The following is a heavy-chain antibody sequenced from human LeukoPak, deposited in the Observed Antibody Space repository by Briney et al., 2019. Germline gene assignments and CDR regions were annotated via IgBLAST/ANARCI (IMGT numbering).Heavy chain of an antibody. CDR3: ARLDRPGGRTGDVFDV. D-gene: IGHD3-22*01. CDR1: GGSISGYH. CDR2: IDETWNT. J-gene: IGHJ3*01. Sequence: SETLSLTCTVFGGSISGYHWSWIRQSPGKGLEWIGYIDETWNTNYSPSLKSRVTMSLDMSKNQFSLEMNSVTAADTAMFYCARLDRPGGRTGDVFDVWGQGTMVTVST. V-gene: IGHV4-59*08.